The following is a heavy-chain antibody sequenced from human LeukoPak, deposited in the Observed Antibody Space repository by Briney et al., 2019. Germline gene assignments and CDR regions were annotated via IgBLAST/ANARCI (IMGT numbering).Heavy chain of an antibody. Sequence: PAGTLRLSSSVYAFSFNNNAMHWLRQAPGHGLEYVSNLNSNGASTYHKDSVKVTFTISTDNSKTNLYLQMSSLRDKDTSVYYCVKDRYVDYWGQGTLVTVSS. V-gene: IGHV3-64D*09. D-gene: IGHD3-16*01. CDR2: LNSNGAST. CDR1: AFSFNNNA. CDR3: VKDRYVDY. J-gene: IGHJ4*02.